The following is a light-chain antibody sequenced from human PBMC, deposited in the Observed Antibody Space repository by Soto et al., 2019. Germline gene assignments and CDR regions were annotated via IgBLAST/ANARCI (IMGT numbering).Light chain of an antibody. Sequence: QPVLTQSPSASASLGASVKLTCTLSSGHSTYAIAWHQQQPEKGPRYLMKLNSDGSHSKGDGIPDRFSGSSSGAERYLSISSLPSEDEADYYCQAWVTGPPWVFGGGTKLTVL. V-gene: IGLV4-69*01. CDR1: SGHSTYA. J-gene: IGLJ3*02. CDR3: QAWVTGPPWV. CDR2: LNSDGSH.